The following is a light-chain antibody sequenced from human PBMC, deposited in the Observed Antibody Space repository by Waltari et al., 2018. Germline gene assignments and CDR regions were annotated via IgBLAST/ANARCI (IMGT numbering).Light chain of an antibody. J-gene: IGKJ1*01. V-gene: IGKV3-20*01. CDR3: QQYYSSPWT. Sequence: EIVLTQSPGTLSLSPGERATLSCRASQSISISYLAWYQQKPGQSPRLLIYGASSRATGIPDRFSGRVSGTDFTLTISRLEPEDFAVYYCQQYYSSPWTFGQGTKVEVK. CDR1: QSISISY. CDR2: GAS.